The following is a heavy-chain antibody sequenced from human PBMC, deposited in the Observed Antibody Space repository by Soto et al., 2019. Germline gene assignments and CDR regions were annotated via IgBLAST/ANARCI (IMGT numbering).Heavy chain of an antibody. CDR3: ARDIFGGSYDFWH. D-gene: IGHD3-3*01. J-gene: IGHJ4*02. CDR2: ISSDGST. CDR1: GFTVNNIF. V-gene: IGHV3-66*01. Sequence: LRLSCAVSGFTVNNIFMTWVRQAPGKGLEWVSVISSDGSTYYADSVKGRFTISRDNSKNTLFLEMRSLRAGDTAVYYCARDIFGGSYDFWHGGQGTLVTVSS.